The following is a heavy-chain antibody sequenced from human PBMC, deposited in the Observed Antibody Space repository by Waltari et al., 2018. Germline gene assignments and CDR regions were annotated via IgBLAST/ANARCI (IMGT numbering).Heavy chain of an antibody. V-gene: IGHV4-4*02. D-gene: IGHD1-26*01. CDR3: ARGEKGGNPKGFDY. CDR2: INHSGST. Sequence: QVQLQESGPGLVKPSGTLSLTCAVSGGSISSSNWWSWIRQPPGKGLEWIGEINHSGSTNYNPSLKSRVTISVDTSKNQFSLKLSSVTAADTAVYYCARGEKGGNPKGFDYWGQGTLVTVSS. CDR1: GGSISSSNW. J-gene: IGHJ4*02.